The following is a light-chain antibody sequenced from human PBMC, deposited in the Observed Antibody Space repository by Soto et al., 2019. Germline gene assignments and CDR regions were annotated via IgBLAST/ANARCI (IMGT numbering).Light chain of an antibody. V-gene: IGKV3-20*01. CDR3: QQFSSYPLT. Sequence: EIVLTQSPGTLSLSPGERATPSCRASQSVSSSFLAWYQQKPGQAPRLLIYGASNRATGIPDRFSGSGSGTDFTLTISRLEPEDFAVYYCQQFSSYPLTFGGGTKVDI. CDR2: GAS. J-gene: IGKJ4*01. CDR1: QSVSSSF.